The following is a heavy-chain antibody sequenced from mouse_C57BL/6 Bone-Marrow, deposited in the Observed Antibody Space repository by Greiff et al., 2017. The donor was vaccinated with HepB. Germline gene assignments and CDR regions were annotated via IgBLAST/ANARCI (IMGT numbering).Heavy chain of an antibody. D-gene: IGHD1-1*01. J-gene: IGHJ1*03. CDR1: GYSFTDYN. V-gene: IGHV1-39*01. Sequence: VQLQQSGPELVKPGASVKISCKSSGYSFTDYNMNWVKQSNGKSLEWIGVINPNYGTTSYNQKFKGKATLTVDKSSSTAYMQLSSLTSEDSAVYYCARRVTTVPWYFDVWGTGTTVTVSS. CDR3: ARRVTTVPWYFDV. CDR2: INPNYGTT.